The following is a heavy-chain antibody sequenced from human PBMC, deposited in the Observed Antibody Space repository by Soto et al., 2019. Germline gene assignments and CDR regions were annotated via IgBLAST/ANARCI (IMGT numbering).Heavy chain of an antibody. V-gene: IGHV4-31*03. D-gene: IGHD2-15*01. J-gene: IGHJ4*01. CDR3: ESRRDRFPD. CDR1: GGSIRSGSYY. CDR2: IYYSGST. Sequence: TLSLTCTVSGGSIRSGSYYWSWVRQSPRRGLEWIGNIYYSGSTYYNPSLKSRLTISVDTSKNQFALNLSSVTAADTALYYCESRRDRFPDWGRGTLVTSSS.